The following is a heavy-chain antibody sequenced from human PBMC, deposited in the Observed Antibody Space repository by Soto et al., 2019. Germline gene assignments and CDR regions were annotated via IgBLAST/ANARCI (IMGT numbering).Heavy chain of an antibody. CDR3: ATGPVYYGSEY. D-gene: IGHD3-10*01. J-gene: IGHJ4*02. CDR1: SGSINSYY. Sequence: SETLSLTCTVSSGSINSYYWSWIRQPPGKGPEWIGYVYYSGSTNYNPSLNYNPSLKSRVTISLDTSKNQFSLELTSVTAADTAVYFCATGPVYYGSEYWGQGTLVTVSS. V-gene: IGHV4-59*01. CDR2: VYYSGSTNYNPSL.